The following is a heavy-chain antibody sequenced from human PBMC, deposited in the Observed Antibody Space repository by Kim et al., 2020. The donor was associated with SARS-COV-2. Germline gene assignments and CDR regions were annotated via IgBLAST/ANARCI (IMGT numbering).Heavy chain of an antibody. V-gene: IGHV3-23*01. D-gene: IGHD3-3*01. CDR3: AKSSYYDFWSGYLNWFDP. J-gene: IGHJ5*02. CDR1: GFTFSSDA. Sequence: GGSLRLSCAASGFTFSSDAMSWVRQAPGKGLEGVSAISGSGGSTYYADSVKGRFTISRDNSKNTLYLQMNSLRAEDTAVYYCAKSSYYDFWSGYLNWFDPWGQGTLVTVSS. CDR2: ISGSGGST.